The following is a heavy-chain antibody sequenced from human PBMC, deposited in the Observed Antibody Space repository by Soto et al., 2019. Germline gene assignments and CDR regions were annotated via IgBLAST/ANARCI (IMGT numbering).Heavy chain of an antibody. CDR1: GFTFSEHY. D-gene: IGHD3-9*01. CDR2: ISSSRGHT. V-gene: IGHV3-11*05. CDR3: ARERDVRFFDHLPGDAFDL. J-gene: IGHJ3*01. Sequence: QGQLVESGGGLVKPGGSRRLSCEASGFTFSEHYMSWIRQAPGKGLEWVSDISSSRGHTNYADSVKGRFTISRDNAKNSLYLQMNSLTAEDTAVYYCARERDVRFFDHLPGDAFDLWGQGTLVTVSS.